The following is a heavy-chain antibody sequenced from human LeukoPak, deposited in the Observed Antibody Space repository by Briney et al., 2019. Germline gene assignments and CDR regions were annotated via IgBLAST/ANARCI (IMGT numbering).Heavy chain of an antibody. CDR1: GGSFSGYY. D-gene: IGHD6-13*01. J-gene: IGHJ4*02. Sequence: KPSETLSLTCAVYGGSFSGYYWSWIRQPPGNGLEWIGEINHSGSTNYNPSLKSRVTISVDTSKNQFSLKLSSVTAADTAVYYCARAPAGTRFDYWGQGTLVTVSS. V-gene: IGHV4-34*01. CDR3: ARAPAGTRFDY. CDR2: INHSGST.